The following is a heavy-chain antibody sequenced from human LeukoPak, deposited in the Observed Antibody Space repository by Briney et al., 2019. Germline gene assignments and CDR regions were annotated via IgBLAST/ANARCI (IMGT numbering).Heavy chain of an antibody. CDR1: GYTFTSYG. J-gene: IGHJ4*02. Sequence: ASVNVSFTASGYTFTSYGISWVRQAPGQGLEWMGWISAYNGNTNYAQKLQGRVTMTTDTSTSTAYMELRSLRSDDTAVYYCARERDDFWSGPGDYWGQGTLVTVSS. CDR3: ARERDDFWSGPGDY. D-gene: IGHD3-3*01. V-gene: IGHV1-18*01. CDR2: ISAYNGNT.